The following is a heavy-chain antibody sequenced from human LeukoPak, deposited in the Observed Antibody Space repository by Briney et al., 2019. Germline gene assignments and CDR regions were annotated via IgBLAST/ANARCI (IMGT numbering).Heavy chain of an antibody. V-gene: IGHV3-30-3*01. Sequence: GGSLRLSCAASGFTFSSFGMHWARQAPGKGLEWVAVITYDGSKKYYADSVKGRFTISRDNSKNTLYLQMDSLRAEDTAVYYCAKGSRRIVATSIGYWGQGTLVTVSS. CDR1: GFTFSSFG. D-gene: IGHD5-12*01. CDR3: AKGSRRIVATSIGY. CDR2: ITYDGSKK. J-gene: IGHJ4*02.